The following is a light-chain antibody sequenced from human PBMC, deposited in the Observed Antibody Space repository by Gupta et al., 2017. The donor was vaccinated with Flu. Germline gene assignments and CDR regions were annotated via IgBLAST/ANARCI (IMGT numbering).Light chain of an antibody. CDR3: CSYTSSSTYF. Sequence: QSALSQPASVSGSPGQSITISCTGTSSDVGGYKFVSWYQQHPGKAPKLMVYEVSNRPSGVSNRFSGSKSGNTVSLTISGLQAEDEADYYCCSYTSSSTYFFGTGTKVTVL. V-gene: IGLV2-14*01. CDR1: SSDVGGYKF. CDR2: EVS. J-gene: IGLJ1*01.